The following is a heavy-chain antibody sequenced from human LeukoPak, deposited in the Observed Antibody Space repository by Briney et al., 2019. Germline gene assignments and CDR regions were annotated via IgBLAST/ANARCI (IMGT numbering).Heavy chain of an antibody. CDR1: GFTFNMYT. D-gene: IGHD2-2*02. Sequence: GGSLRLSCAASGFTFNMYTMNWVRQAPGKGLEWVSYISSSGSTIYYADSVKGRFTISRDNAKNSLYLQMNSLRAEDTAVYYCAREGTPRYCSSTSCYRGYFDYWGQGTLVTVSS. J-gene: IGHJ4*02. CDR3: AREGTPRYCSSTSCYRGYFDY. V-gene: IGHV3-48*04. CDR2: ISSSGSTI.